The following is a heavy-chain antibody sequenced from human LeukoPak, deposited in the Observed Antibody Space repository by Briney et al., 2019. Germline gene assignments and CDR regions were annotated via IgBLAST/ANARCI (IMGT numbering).Heavy chain of an antibody. CDR1: GGSISGYY. V-gene: IGHV4-59*01. Sequence: SETLSLTCTVSGGSISGYYWSWIRQPPGKGLEWIGYIYYSGSANYNPSLKSRVTISVDTSKNQFSLKLTSVTAADTAVYYCARGRIQLWYWGQGTLVTVSS. D-gene: IGHD5-18*01. CDR2: IYYSGSA. J-gene: IGHJ4*02. CDR3: ARGRIQLWY.